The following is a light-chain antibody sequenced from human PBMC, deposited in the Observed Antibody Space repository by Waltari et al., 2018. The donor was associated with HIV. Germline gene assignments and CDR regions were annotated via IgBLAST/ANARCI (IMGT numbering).Light chain of an antibody. V-gene: IGLV1-40*01. J-gene: IGLJ3*02. Sequence: QYALTQPPSVSGAPGQSVTISCSGHSFNIGAGFDVPWYHRVPWAAPNLLISGSTTRPSGVPDRFSGSTSGASASLTISELQTEDEGDYFCQSYDNSPSAWVFGTGTTLTVL. CDR2: GST. CDR3: QSYDNSPSAWV. CDR1: SFNIGAGFD.